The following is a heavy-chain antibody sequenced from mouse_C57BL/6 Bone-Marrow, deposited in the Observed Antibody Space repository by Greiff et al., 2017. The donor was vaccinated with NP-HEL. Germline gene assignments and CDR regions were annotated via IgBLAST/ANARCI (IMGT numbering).Heavy chain of an antibody. CDR3: ARQSSYGSSPWFAY. CDR1: GFTFSSYG. D-gene: IGHD1-1*01. V-gene: IGHV5-6*01. J-gene: IGHJ3*01. CDR2: ISSGGSYT. Sequence: EVMLVESGGDLVKPGGSLKLSCAASGFTFSSYGMSWVRQTPDKRLEWVATISSGGSYTYYPDSVKGRFTISRDNAKNTLYLQMSSLKSEDTAMYYCARQSSYGSSPWFAYWGQGTLVTVSA.